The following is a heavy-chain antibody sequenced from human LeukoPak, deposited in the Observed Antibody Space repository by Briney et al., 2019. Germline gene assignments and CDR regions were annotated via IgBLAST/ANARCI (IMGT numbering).Heavy chain of an antibody. CDR2: VYSGGST. V-gene: IGHV3-66*01. Sequence: PGGSLRLSCAASGVTVSTDHMSWVRQAPGKGLEWVSIVYSGGSTYYADSVKGRFTISRDNSKNTLYLQMNSLRAGDTAVYYCARDSGGLDYWGQGTLVTVSS. CDR3: ARDSGGLDY. CDR1: GVTVSTDH. J-gene: IGHJ4*02. D-gene: IGHD4-23*01.